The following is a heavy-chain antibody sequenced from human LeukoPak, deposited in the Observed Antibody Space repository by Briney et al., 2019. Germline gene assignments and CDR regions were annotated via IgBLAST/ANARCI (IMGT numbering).Heavy chain of an antibody. CDR2: ISGSGGST. D-gene: IGHD2-2*01. J-gene: IGHJ3*02. CDR3: AVIVVVPAAERDAFDI. V-gene: IGHV3-23*01. Sequence: GGSLRLSCAASGFTFSSYAMSWVRQAPGKGLEWVSAISGSGGSTYYADSVKGRFTISRDNSKNTLYLQMNSLRSEDTAVYYCAVIVVVPAAERDAFDIWGQGTMVTVSS. CDR1: GFTFSSYA.